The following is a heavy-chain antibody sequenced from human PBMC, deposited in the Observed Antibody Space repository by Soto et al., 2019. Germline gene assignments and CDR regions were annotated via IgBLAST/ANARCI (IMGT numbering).Heavy chain of an antibody. D-gene: IGHD4-17*01. CDR2: IYYSGST. J-gene: IGHJ4*02. CDR1: GGSISSGGYY. CDR3: ARAPLWDYGDYEVDY. Sequence: QVQLQESGPGLVKPSQTLSLTCTVSGGSISSGGYYWSWIRQHPGKGLEWVGYIYYSGSTYYNPAPKSRVTISVDTSKHQFSLKLSSVTAADTAVYYCARAPLWDYGDYEVDYWGQGTLVTVSS. V-gene: IGHV4-31*03.